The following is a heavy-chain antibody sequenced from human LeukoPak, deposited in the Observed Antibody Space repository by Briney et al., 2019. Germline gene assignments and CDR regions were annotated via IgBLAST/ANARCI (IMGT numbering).Heavy chain of an antibody. D-gene: IGHD1-14*01. J-gene: IGHJ5*02. Sequence: SETLSLTCKVSGGSMDNFYWTWIRQPPGKGLEWIGEGSDSGGTKFNPSLKGRVAISADTSKNQFSLHLSSVTAADTAVYYCAKNGQTGFSFDPWGQGTLVTVSS. CDR2: GSDSGGT. V-gene: IGHV4-34*01. CDR1: GGSMDNFY. CDR3: AKNGQTGFSFDP.